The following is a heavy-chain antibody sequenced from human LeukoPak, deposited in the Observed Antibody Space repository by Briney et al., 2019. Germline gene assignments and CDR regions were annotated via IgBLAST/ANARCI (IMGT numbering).Heavy chain of an antibody. CDR2: ISAYNGNT. V-gene: IGHV1-18*01. D-gene: IGHD2-15*01. CDR3: ARDRYCSGGSCYSFTSNGWFDP. J-gene: IGHJ5*02. Sequence: ASVKVSCKASGYTFTSYGISRVRQAPGQGLEWMGWISAYNGNTNYAQKLQGRVTMTTDTSTSTAYMELRSLRSDDTAVYYCARDRYCSGGSCYSFTSNGWFDPWGQGTLVTVSS. CDR1: GYTFTSYG.